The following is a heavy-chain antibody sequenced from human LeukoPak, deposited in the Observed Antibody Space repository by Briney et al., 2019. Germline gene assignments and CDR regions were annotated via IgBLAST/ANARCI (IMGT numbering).Heavy chain of an antibody. D-gene: IGHD3-10*01. V-gene: IGHV4-34*01. CDR2: INHSGST. Sequence: SGTLSLTCAVYGGSFSGYYWSWIRQPPGKGLEWIGEINHSGSTNYNPSLKSRVTISVDTSKNQFSLKLSSVTAADTAVYYCARAYTYYYGSGSYYRVPDYFDYWGQGTLVTVSS. CDR1: GGSFSGYY. J-gene: IGHJ4*02. CDR3: ARAYTYYYGSGSYYRVPDYFDY.